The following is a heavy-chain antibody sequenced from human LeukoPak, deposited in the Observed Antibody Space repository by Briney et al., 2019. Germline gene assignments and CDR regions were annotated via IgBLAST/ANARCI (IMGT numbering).Heavy chain of an antibody. CDR1: GFTFSSYA. Sequence: GGSLRLSCAASGFTFSSYAMHWIRQAPGKGLEWVGFIRSKAYGETADYAASVKGRFTISRDDSKAIAYLQMNSLKTEDTAVYHCTRDRGAYNLYDYWGQGTLVTVSS. J-gene: IGHJ4*02. CDR2: IRSKAYGETA. D-gene: IGHD1-1*01. CDR3: TRDRGAYNLYDY. V-gene: IGHV3-49*03.